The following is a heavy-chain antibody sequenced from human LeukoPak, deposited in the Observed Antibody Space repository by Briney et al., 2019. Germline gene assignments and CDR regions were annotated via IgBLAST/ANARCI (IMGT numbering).Heavy chain of an antibody. CDR1: GVTFSGYW. Sequence: GGSLRLSCAVSGVTFSGYWMYWVGQAPGKGVVWVALINSDGSSTKYADSVKGRFTITKDNAKNTPYLKVNRLRGDDTAVYYCARHLGTYSDHWGRGTLVPVSS. J-gene: IGHJ1*01. D-gene: IGHD1-26*01. V-gene: IGHV3-74*01. CDR2: INSDGSST. CDR3: ARHLGTYSDH.